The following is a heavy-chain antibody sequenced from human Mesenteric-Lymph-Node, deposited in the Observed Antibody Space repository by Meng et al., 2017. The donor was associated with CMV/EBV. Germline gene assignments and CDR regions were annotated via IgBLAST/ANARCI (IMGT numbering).Heavy chain of an antibody. CDR1: GGSISRRAY. CDR2: IYYSGST. J-gene: IGHJ4*02. V-gene: IGHV4-39*01. D-gene: IGHD1-26*01. Sequence: VSGGSISRRAYWGWIRQSPGKGLEWIGSIYYSGSTYYNPSLKSRVTISVDTSKNQFSLKLSSVTAADTAMYYCARLLWPPGGAIDYWGQGTLVTVSS. CDR3: ARLLWPPGGAIDY.